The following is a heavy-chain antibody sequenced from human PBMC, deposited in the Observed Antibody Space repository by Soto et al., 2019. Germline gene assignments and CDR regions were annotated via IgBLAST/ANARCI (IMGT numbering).Heavy chain of an antibody. Sequence: PSETLSLTCAVYGGSFSGYYWSWIRQPPGKGLEWIGEINHSGSTNYNPSLKSRVTISVDTSKNQFSLKLSSVTAADTAVYYCARGPIYGGNSRYWYFDLWGRGTLVTVSS. V-gene: IGHV4-34*01. CDR2: INHSGST. CDR1: GGSFSGYY. D-gene: IGHD4-17*01. J-gene: IGHJ2*01. CDR3: ARGPIYGGNSRYWYFDL.